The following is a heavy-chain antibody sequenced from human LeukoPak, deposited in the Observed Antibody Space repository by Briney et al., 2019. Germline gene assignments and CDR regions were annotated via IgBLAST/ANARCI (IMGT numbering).Heavy chain of an antibody. CDR1: GVSISSSSYY. D-gene: IGHD6-13*01. CDR2: IYYSGST. J-gene: IGHJ4*02. Sequence: PSETLSLTCTVSGVSISSSSYYWGWIRQPPGKGLEWIGSIYYSGSTYYNPSLKSRVTISLDTSKNQFSLKLSSVTAADTAVYYCAKTTTAAGTGDYWGQGTLVTVSS. V-gene: IGHV4-39*07. CDR3: AKTTTAAGTGDY.